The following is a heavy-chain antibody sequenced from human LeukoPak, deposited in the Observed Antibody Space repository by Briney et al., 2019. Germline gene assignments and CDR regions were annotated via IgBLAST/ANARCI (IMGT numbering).Heavy chain of an antibody. V-gene: IGHV3-48*03. Sequence: GGSLSLSCAASGFTFSSYEMNWVRQAPGEGLEWVSYISSSGSTIYYADSVKGRFTISRDNAKNSLYLQMNSLGAEDTAVYYCAELGITMIGGVWGKGTTVTISS. CDR2: ISSSGSTI. D-gene: IGHD3-10*02. CDR1: GFTFSSYE. CDR3: AELGITMIGGV. J-gene: IGHJ6*04.